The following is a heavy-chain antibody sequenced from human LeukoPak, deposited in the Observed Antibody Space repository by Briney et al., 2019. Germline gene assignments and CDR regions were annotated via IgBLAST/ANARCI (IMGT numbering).Heavy chain of an antibody. J-gene: IGHJ4*02. CDR1: GLTFSSYA. Sequence: GGSLILSCVASGLTFSSYAMSWVRQAPGKGLEWVSVISGGGGSTYYTDSVKGRLTISRDNSENTLYLQMNSLRAEDTAVYYCAKRHLTLGVSDYWGQGTLVTVSS. CDR2: ISGGGGST. CDR3: AKRHLTLGVSDY. V-gene: IGHV3-23*01. D-gene: IGHD3-10*01.